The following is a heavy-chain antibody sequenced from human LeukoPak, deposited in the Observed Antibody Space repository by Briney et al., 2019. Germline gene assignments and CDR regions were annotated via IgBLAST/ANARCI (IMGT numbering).Heavy chain of an antibody. Sequence: GGSLRLSCTASGFTFSSYSMSWVRQAPGKGLEWVSTVSGSGDTTYYADSVRGRFTISRDNSKNTLYLQMNNLRADDTAVYYCARLKLGMLDYWGQGTQVTVSS. J-gene: IGHJ4*02. D-gene: IGHD6-6*01. V-gene: IGHV3-23*01. CDR3: ARLKLGMLDY. CDR1: GFTFSSYS. CDR2: VSGSGDTT.